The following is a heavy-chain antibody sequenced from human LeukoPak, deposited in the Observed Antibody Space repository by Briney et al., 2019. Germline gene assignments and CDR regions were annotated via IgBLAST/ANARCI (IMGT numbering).Heavy chain of an antibody. D-gene: IGHD5-12*01. CDR3: AGWGSGYDSRYYFDY. CDR2: ISAYNGNT. V-gene: IGHV1-18*04. CDR1: GYTFTSCG. Sequence: GASVKVSCKASGYTFTSCGISWVRQAPGQGLEWMGWISAYNGNTNYAQKLQGRVTMTTDTSTSTAYMELRSLRSDDTAVYYCAGWGSGYDSRYYFDYWGQGTLVTVSS. J-gene: IGHJ4*02.